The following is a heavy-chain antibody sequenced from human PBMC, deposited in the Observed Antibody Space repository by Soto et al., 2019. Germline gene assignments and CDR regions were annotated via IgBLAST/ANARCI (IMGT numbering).Heavy chain of an antibody. D-gene: IGHD4-17*01. V-gene: IGHV4-59*01. CDR2: IYYSGTT. Sequence: PSETLSLTCSVSGGSISKNYWTWIRQPPGKGLEWIGNIYYSGTTNYNPSLKSRVTISVDTSKNQFSMKLSSVTAADTTVYYNVKLSWADYRGLLAPWRQGTLVIVSS. CDR1: GGSISKNY. CDR3: VKLSWADYRGLLAP. J-gene: IGHJ5*02.